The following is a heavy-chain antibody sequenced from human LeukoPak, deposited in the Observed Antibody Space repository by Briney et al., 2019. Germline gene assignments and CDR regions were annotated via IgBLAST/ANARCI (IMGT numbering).Heavy chain of an antibody. CDR2: ISAYNGNT. D-gene: IGHD3-3*01. J-gene: IGHJ5*02. CDR3: ARVQLRFLEWLPSGGFDP. CDR1: GGTFSSYA. V-gene: IGHV1-18*01. Sequence: ASVKVSCKASGGTFSSYAISWVRQAPGQGLEWMGWISAYNGNTNYAQKLQGRVTMTTDTSTSTAYMELRSLRSDDTAVYYCARVQLRFLEWLPSGGFDPWGQGTLVTVSS.